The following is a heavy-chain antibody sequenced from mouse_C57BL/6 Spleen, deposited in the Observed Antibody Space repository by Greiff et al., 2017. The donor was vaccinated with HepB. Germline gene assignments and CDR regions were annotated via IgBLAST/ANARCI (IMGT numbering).Heavy chain of an antibody. Sequence: DVMLVESGGGLVKPGGSLKLSCAASGFTFSSYTMSWVRQTPEKRLEWVATISGGGGNTYYPDSVKGRFTISRDNAKNTMYLQLSSLRSEDTALYYRAKGGSHPNCYDFGDQGTTLTVSS. D-gene: IGHD1-1*02. CDR1: GFTFSSYT. CDR3: AKGGSHPNCYDF. V-gene: IGHV5-9*01. J-gene: IGHJ2*01. CDR2: ISGGGGNT.